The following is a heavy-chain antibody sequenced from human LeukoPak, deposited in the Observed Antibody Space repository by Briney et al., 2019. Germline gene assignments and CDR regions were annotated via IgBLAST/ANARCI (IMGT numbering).Heavy chain of an antibody. CDR2: INPNSGAT. CDR3: AREGRNYPAGN. Sequence: ASVKVSCKASGYTFTGYYMHWVRQAPGQGLEWMGWINPNSGATNSAQKFQGRVTMTRDTSISTAYMELSRLRSGDTAVYYCAREGRNYPAGNWGQGTLVTVSS. CDR1: GYTFTGYY. V-gene: IGHV1-2*02. J-gene: IGHJ4*02. D-gene: IGHD1-7*01.